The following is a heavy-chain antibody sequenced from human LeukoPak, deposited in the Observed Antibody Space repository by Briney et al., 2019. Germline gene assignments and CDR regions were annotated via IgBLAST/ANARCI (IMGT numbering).Heavy chain of an antibody. V-gene: IGHV3-23*01. CDR3: AKVRYSDSSGYFDY. J-gene: IGHJ4*02. CDR2: ISGSGGNT. Sequence: GGSLRLSCAASGFTFSSYAMTWVRQAPGKGLEWVSGISGSGGNTYYADSVRGRLSISRDNSKNTVYLQMNSLRAEDTAVYYCAKVRYSDSSGYFDYWGQGTLVTVSS. CDR1: GFTFSSYA. D-gene: IGHD3-22*01.